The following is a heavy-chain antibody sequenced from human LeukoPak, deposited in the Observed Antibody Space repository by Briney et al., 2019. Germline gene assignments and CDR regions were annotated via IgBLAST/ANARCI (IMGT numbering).Heavy chain of an antibody. D-gene: IGHD2-21*01. V-gene: IGHV3-66*01. CDR3: ARAPVTSCRGAYCYPFDY. CDR1: GFTVSSNY. CDR2: IYSGGST. J-gene: IGHJ4*02. Sequence: GGSLRLSCAASGFTVSSNYMSWVRQAPGKGLEWVSVIYSGGSTYYADSVKGRFTISRDNSKNTLYLQMNSLRLEDAAVYFCARAPVTSCRGAYCYPFDYWGQGTQVTVSS.